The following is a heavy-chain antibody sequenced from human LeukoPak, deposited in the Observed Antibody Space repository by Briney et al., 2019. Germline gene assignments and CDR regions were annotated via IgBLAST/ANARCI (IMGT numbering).Heavy chain of an antibody. CDR1: GGSFSGYY. Sequence: SETLSLTCAVYGGSFSGYYWSWIRQPPGKGLEWIGYIYYSGSTYYNPSLKSRVTISVDTSKNQFSLKLSSVTAADTAVYYCARDPSDIVVVPAAPRWGQGTLVTVSS. V-gene: IGHV4-30-4*08. CDR2: IYYSGST. J-gene: IGHJ4*02. D-gene: IGHD2-2*01. CDR3: ARDPSDIVVVPAAPR.